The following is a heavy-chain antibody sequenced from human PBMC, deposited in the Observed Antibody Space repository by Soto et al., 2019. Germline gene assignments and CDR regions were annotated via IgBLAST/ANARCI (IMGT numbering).Heavy chain of an antibody. CDR2: IYYSGST. CDR1: GGSVGIGSYY. J-gene: IGHJ3*02. Sequence: PSETLSLTCTVSGGSVGIGSYYWSWILHPPGKGLEWIGYIYYSGSTNYNPSLKGRVTISVDTSKNQFSLKLSSVTAADTAVYYCARETDDDGGTTGAFDIWGQGTMVTV. V-gene: IGHV4-61*01. CDR3: ARETDDDGGTTGAFDI. D-gene: IGHD1-1*01.